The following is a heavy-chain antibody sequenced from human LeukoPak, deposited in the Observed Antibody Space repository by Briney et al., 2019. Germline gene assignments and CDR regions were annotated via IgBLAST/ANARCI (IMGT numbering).Heavy chain of an antibody. CDR2: IYYTGTT. Sequence: PSGTLSLTCTVSGGSISSSTYYWGWIRQPPGQGLEWIGAIYYTGTTYYNPSLRSRVTVSVDTSKNHFSLNLSSVTAADTALYYCASAPRQGPIGGLDYGGKETLVTVSP. V-gene: IGHV4-39*02. D-gene: IGHD3-16*01. CDR1: GGSISSSTYY. CDR3: ASAPRQGPIGGLDY. J-gene: IGHJ4*02.